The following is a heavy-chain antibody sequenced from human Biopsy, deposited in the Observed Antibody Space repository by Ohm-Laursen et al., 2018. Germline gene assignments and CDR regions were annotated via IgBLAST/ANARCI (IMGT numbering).Heavy chain of an antibody. J-gene: IGHJ4*02. V-gene: IGHV4-59*01. CDR1: GGFISTYY. CDR3: ARGSNDFGGLYFPR. D-gene: IGHD4-23*01. Sequence: SETLSLTCTVSGGFISTYYWNWIRQPPGKGLEWIGHISYTGYTSYNASLKSRVTISVDTSRNHFSLRLSSLTAADTAVYYCARGSNDFGGLYFPRWGQGTLLTVSS. CDR2: ISYTGYT.